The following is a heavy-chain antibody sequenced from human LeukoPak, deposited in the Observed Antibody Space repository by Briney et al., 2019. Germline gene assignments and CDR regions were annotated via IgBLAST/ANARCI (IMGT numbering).Heavy chain of an antibody. CDR1: GFTFSSYE. CDR3: AELGITMIGGV. CDR2: ISSSGSTI. Sequence: GGSLRLSCAASGFTFSSYEMTWVRQAPGRGLEWVSYISSSGSTIYYADSVKGRFTISRDNAKNSLYLQMNSLRAEDTAVYYCAELGITMIGGVWGKGTTVTISS. J-gene: IGHJ6*04. D-gene: IGHD3-10*02. V-gene: IGHV3-48*03.